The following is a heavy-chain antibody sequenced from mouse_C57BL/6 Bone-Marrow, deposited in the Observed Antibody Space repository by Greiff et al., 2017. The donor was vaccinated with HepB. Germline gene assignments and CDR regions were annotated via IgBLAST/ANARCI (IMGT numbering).Heavy chain of an antibody. CDR2: IDPENGDT. D-gene: IGHD3-2*02. V-gene: IGHV14-4*01. CDR1: GFNIKDDY. Sequence: DVKLVESGAELVRPGASVKLSCTASGFNIKDDYMHWVKQRPEQGLEWIGWIDPENGDTEYASKFQGKATITADTSSNTAYLQLSSLTSEDTAVYYCTTAAPDSSGYAWFAYWGQGTLVTVSA. J-gene: IGHJ3*01. CDR3: TTAAPDSSGYAWFAY.